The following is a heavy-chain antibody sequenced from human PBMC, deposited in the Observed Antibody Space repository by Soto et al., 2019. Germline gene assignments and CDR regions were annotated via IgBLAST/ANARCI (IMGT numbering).Heavy chain of an antibody. J-gene: IGHJ4*02. Sequence: EGQLLESGGGLVQPGGSLRVSCVVSEFTFTTYAMSWVRQAPGKGLEWVSGIDSSGRRTYYADSVKGRFTISRDNSKNTLYLQMNSLRAEDTAVYYCAKAEFGAVTRGDVFNHWGQGTLVTVSS. V-gene: IGHV3-23*01. D-gene: IGHD3-3*01. CDR3: AKAEFGAVTRGDVFNH. CDR1: EFTFTTYA. CDR2: IDSSGRRT.